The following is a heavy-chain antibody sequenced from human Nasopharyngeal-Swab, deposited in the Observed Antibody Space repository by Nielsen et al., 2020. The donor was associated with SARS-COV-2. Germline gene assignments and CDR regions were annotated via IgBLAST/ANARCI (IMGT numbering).Heavy chain of an antibody. V-gene: IGHV5-10-1*01. CDR2: IDPSDSYT. J-gene: IGHJ4*02. D-gene: IGHD3-22*01. CDR3: ARGAGIVTAY. CDR1: GYSFTSYW. Sequence: GSLKISCKGSGYSFTSYWISWVRQMPGKGLEWMGRIDPSDSYTNYSPSFQGHVTISADKSISTAYLQWSSLKASDTAMYYCARGAGIVTAYWGQGTLVTVSS.